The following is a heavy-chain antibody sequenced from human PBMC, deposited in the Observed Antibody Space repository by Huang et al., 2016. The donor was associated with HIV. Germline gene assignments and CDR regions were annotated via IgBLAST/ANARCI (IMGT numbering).Heavy chain of an antibody. CDR2: SYPGDSDT. V-gene: IGHV5-51*01. CDR1: GYNFDSYW. D-gene: IGHD3-10*01. J-gene: IGHJ4*02. Sequence: EVHLVQSGAEVKEPGESLKISCQVFGYNFDSYWIGWVRQMPGKGLEWMGVSYPGDSDTRYDPSFQGQVTISADQSINTAYLQWSSLKASDTAIYFCARQGLWLPPTDPFDYWGQGTPVTVSA. CDR3: ARQGLWLPPTDPFDY.